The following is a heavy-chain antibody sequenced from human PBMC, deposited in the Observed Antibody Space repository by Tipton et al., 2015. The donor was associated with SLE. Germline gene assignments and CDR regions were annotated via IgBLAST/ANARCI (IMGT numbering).Heavy chain of an antibody. V-gene: IGHV4-39*01. CDR2: IFYSGVT. CDR1: GDSISSSRYY. CDR3: VRLELPATKADY. D-gene: IGHD5-24*01. Sequence: GLVKPSETLSLSCSVSGDSISSSRYYWAWIRQPPGKGLEWIGSIFYSGVTYYNPSLKRRVTMSVDTSKNQFSLKLSSVTAADTAVYYCVRLELPATKADYWGPGTLVTVSS. J-gene: IGHJ4*02.